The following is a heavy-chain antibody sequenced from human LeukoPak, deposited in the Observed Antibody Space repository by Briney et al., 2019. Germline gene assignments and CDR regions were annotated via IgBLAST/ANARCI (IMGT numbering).Heavy chain of an antibody. J-gene: IGHJ4*02. CDR2: ICSTGVTT. CDR1: GFTSSNYW. V-gene: IGHV3-74*01. Sequence: GGSLRLSCAASGFTSSNYWMHWVRQVPGEGLGWGSRICSTGVTTSYADSVKGRFSPTRDNAKSSLYLQLNSLRAEDTAVYYCARSRYYYTAVYWGQGTPVTVSS. CDR3: ARSRYYYTAVY. D-gene: IGHD2/OR15-2a*01.